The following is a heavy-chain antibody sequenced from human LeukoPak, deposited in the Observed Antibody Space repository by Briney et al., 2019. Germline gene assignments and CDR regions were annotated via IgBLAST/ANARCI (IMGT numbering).Heavy chain of an antibody. CDR3: GGGQQLFDY. J-gene: IGHJ4*02. CDR1: GGSISSYY. V-gene: IGHV4-59*01. CDR2: IYYSGST. Sequence: SETLSLTCTVSGGSISSYYWSWIRQPPGKGLEWIGYIYYSGSTNYNPSLKGRVTISVDTSKNQFSLKLSSVTAADTAVYYCGGGQQLFDYWGQGTLVTVSS. D-gene: IGHD6-13*01.